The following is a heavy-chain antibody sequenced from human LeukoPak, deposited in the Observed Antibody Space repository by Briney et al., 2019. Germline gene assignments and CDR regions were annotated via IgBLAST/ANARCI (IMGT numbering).Heavy chain of an antibody. V-gene: IGHV4-34*01. CDR1: GGSFSGYY. Sequence: PSETLSVTCAVYGGSFSGYYWSWLRQPPGKGLEWIGEINHSGSTNYNPSLKSRVTIPVDTSKNHFSLKLSSVTAADTAVYYCARPGFADYWGQGTLVTVSS. CDR2: INHSGST. J-gene: IGHJ4*02. CDR3: ARPGFADY.